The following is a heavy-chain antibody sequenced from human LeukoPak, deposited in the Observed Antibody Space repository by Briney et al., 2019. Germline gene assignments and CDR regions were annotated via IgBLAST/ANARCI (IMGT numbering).Heavy chain of an antibody. V-gene: IGHV3-23*01. CDR1: GFTFSNYS. D-gene: IGHD2-2*02. CDR3: TKARSASSSSCYNY. Sequence: QSGGSLRLSCAASGFTFSNYSMTRVRQAPGKGLEWVSSISGSDTSTYYADSVKGRFTISRDNSKNTLELQMDSLRAEDTAVYYCTKARSASSSSCYNYWGQGILVTVSS. J-gene: IGHJ4*02. CDR2: ISGSDTST.